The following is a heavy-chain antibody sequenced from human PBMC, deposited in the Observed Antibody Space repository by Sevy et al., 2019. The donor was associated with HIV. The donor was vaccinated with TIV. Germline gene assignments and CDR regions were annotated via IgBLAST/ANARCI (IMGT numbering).Heavy chain of an antibody. CDR2: INPYSGGT. CDR1: GYTFNSFY. D-gene: IGHD2-21*02. CDR3: VRDRFYGGDSVTFAGDF. J-gene: IGHJ4*02. V-gene: IGHV1-2*02. Sequence: ASVKVSCKASGYTFNSFYIHWVRQAPGQGLEWMGWINPYSGGTHYAQKFQGRVTLTRDTSIGVAYMDLTSLRPNDTAVYYCVRDRFYGGDSVTFAGDFWGQGTLVTVSS.